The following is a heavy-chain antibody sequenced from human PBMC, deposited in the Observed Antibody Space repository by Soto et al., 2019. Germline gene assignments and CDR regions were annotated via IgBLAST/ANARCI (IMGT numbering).Heavy chain of an antibody. D-gene: IGHD1-7*01. Sequence: ASVKVSCKASGYTFTSYGISWVRQAPGQGLEWMGWISAYNGNTNYAQKLQGRVTMTTDTSTSTAYMELRSLRSDDTAVYYCARMEVGAITGTTSYYYYGMDVWGQGTTVTVSS. CDR2: ISAYNGNT. J-gene: IGHJ6*02. CDR3: ARMEVGAITGTTSYYYYGMDV. CDR1: GYTFTSYG. V-gene: IGHV1-18*01.